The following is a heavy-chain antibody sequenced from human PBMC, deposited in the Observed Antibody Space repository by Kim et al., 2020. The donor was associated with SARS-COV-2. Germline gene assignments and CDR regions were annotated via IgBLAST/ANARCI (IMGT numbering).Heavy chain of an antibody. CDR3: AKDRMQQLVLFDY. D-gene: IGHD6-13*01. Sequence: GGSLRLSCAASGFTFDDYAMHWVRQAPGKGLEWVSGISWNSGSIGYADSVKGRFTISRDNAKNSLYLQMNSLRAEDTALYYCAKDRMQQLVLFDYWGQGTLVTVSS. CDR1: GFTFDDYA. J-gene: IGHJ4*02. CDR2: ISWNSGSI. V-gene: IGHV3-9*01.